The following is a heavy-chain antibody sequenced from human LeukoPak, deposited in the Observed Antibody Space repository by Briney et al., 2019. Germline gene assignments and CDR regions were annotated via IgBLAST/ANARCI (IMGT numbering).Heavy chain of an antibody. Sequence: GASVKVSCKASGYTFTSYYMHWVRQAPGQGLEWMGIFSPSGGSTSYAQKFQGRVTMTRDTSTSTVYMELSSLRSEDTAVYYCARGGVGGYEYYGMDVWGQGTTVTVSS. J-gene: IGHJ6*02. D-gene: IGHD2-2*01. CDR2: FSPSGGST. CDR1: GYTFTSYY. CDR3: ARGGVGGYEYYGMDV. V-gene: IGHV1-46*01.